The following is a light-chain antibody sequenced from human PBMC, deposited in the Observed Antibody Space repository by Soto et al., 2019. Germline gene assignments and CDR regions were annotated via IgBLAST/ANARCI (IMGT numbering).Light chain of an antibody. CDR1: QDISSY. J-gene: IGKJ5*01. CDR3: QQSYSTLIT. V-gene: IGKV1-39*01. CDR2: TAS. Sequence: DIHLDQSPSFLSLSMGDRVAITCRASQDISSYLAWYQLKPGKAPKLLISTASTLQSGVPSRFSGSGSGTDFTLTISSLQPEDFATYYCQQSYSTLITFGQGTRLEI.